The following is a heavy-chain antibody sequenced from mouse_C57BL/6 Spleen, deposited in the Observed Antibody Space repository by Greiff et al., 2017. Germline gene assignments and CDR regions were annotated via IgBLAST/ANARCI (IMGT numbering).Heavy chain of an antibody. CDR2: INPNNGGT. D-gene: IGHD1-2*01. J-gene: IGHJ4*01. CDR3: ARDGTDTDYAMDY. V-gene: IGHV1-26*01. CDR1: GYTFTDYY. Sequence: VQLQQSGPELVKPGASVKISCKASGYTFTDYYMNWVKQSHGKSLEWIGDINPNNGGTSYNQKFKGKATLTVDKSSSTAYMELRSLTSEDSAVYYCARDGTDTDYAMDYWGQGTSVTVSS.